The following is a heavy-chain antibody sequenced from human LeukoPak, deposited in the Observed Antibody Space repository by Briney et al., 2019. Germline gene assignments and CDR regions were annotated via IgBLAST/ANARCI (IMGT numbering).Heavy chain of an antibody. CDR3: AKNYGDYWTYYYYYMDV. J-gene: IGHJ6*03. Sequence: GGSLRLSCAASGFTFSSYAMSWVRQAPGKGLEWVSAISGSGSTTYYADSVKGRFTISRDNSKTTLYLQMNSLRAEDTAIYYCAKNYGDYWTYYYYYMDVWGRGTTVTVSS. CDR2: ISGSGSTT. V-gene: IGHV3-23*01. CDR1: GFTFSSYA. D-gene: IGHD4-17*01.